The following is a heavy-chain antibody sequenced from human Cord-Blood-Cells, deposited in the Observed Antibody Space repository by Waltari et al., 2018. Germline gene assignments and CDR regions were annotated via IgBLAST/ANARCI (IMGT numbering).Heavy chain of an antibody. CDR3: ARRGSSSYYFDY. V-gene: IGHV3-33*01. CDR2: IWYDGSNK. CDR1: GLTCSSYG. D-gene: IGHD6-6*01. Sequence: QVQLVESGGGVVQPGRSLRLSCAASGLTCSSYGMHWVRQAPGKGREWVAVIWYDGSNKYYADSVKGRFTISRDNSKNTLYLQMNSLRAEDTAVYYCARRGSSSYYFDYWGQGTLVTVSS. J-gene: IGHJ4*02.